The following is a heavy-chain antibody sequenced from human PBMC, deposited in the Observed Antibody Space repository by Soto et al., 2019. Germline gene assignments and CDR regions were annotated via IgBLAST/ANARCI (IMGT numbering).Heavy chain of an antibody. CDR1: GFTFSSYW. V-gene: IGHV3-74*01. CDR3: VRTSLVVAAATREGY. Sequence: EVQLVESGGGLVQPGESLRLSCAASGFTFSSYWMHWVRQAPGKGLVWVSRINSDGSSTSYAGSVKGRFTISRDKAKNTLYLQMNSLRAEDTAVYYCVRTSLVVAAATREGYWGQGTLVTVSS. CDR2: INSDGSST. J-gene: IGHJ4*02. D-gene: IGHD2-15*01.